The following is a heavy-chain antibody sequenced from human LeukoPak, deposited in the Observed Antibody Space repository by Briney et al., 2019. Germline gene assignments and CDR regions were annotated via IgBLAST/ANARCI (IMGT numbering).Heavy chain of an antibody. CDR1: GGSISSYY. CDR3: ATADSTSWVDY. J-gene: IGHJ4*02. D-gene: IGHD2-2*01. CDR2: IHYSGST. Sequence: PSETLSLTCTVSGGSISSYYWSWLRQPPGKGLEWIGYIHYSGSTNYSPSLKSRVTISIDTSKNQFSLKLSSVTAADTAVYYCATADSTSWVDYWGQGTLVTVPS. V-gene: IGHV4-59*01.